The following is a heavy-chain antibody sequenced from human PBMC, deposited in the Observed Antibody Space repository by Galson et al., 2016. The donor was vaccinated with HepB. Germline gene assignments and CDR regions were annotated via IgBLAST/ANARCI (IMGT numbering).Heavy chain of an antibody. Sequence: QSGAEVKKPGESLKISCKVSGYSFSTYWIGWVRQVPGIGLEWMGVIYPGDSQTRYTPSFQVQVTISTDTSSGIAYLQWRSLKAPDTAIYYCPRVQRAYGDGYKSFDYWGQGTLVTGSS. D-gene: IGHD5-24*01. V-gene: IGHV5-51*01. CDR2: IYPGDSQT. CDR3: PRVQRAYGDGYKSFDY. CDR1: GYSFSTYW. J-gene: IGHJ4*02.